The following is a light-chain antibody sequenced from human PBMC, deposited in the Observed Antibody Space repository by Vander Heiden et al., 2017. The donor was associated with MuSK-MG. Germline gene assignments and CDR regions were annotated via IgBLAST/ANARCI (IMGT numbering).Light chain of an antibody. J-gene: IGKJ1*01. Sequence: DIQMTQSPSTLSASVGDRVTITCRASQSISMWLAWYQQKPGKAPNLLIYKASSLESGVPSRFRGSGSGTEFTLTISSLQPDDFATYYCQHDNSNSWTFGQGTKVEIK. CDR2: KAS. CDR3: QHDNSNSWT. CDR1: QSISMW. V-gene: IGKV1-5*03.